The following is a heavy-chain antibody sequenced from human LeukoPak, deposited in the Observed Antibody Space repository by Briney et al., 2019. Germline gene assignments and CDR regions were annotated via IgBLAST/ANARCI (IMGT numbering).Heavy chain of an antibody. CDR2: MNPNSGNT. D-gene: IGHD3-3*01. CDR1: GYTFTSYD. CDR3: ARGRYYDFWSGYSDHYYYMDV. V-gene: IGHV1-8*03. Sequence: GASVKVSCKASGYTFTSYDINWVRQATGQGLEWMGWMNPNSGNTGYAQKFQGRVTITRNTSISTAYMELSSLRSEDTAVYYCARGRYYDFWSGYSDHYYYMDVWGKGTTVTVSS. J-gene: IGHJ6*03.